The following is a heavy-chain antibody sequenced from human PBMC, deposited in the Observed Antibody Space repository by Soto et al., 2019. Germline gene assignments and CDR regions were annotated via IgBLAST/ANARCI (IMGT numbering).Heavy chain of an antibody. Sequence: GASVKVSCKAPGDTFTSYYLNWLRQSPGQGLEWMGVINPHGGSTKYAQKFQGRITTTRDTSRSTVYMELSSLRSDDTAIYYCARSSGGNFGIIIEGSNWFDPWGQGTLVTVSS. D-gene: IGHD3-3*01. CDR2: INPHGGST. V-gene: IGHV1-46*01. CDR3: ARSSGGNFGIIIEGSNWFDP. CDR1: GDTFTSYY. J-gene: IGHJ5*02.